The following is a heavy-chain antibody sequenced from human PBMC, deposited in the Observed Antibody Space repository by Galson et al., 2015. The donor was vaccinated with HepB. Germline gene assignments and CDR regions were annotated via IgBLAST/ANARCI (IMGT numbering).Heavy chain of an antibody. CDR3: ARDLSTTKRAFDV. V-gene: IGHV3-11*06. J-gene: IGHJ3*01. Sequence: CAASGFTFSDYQMTWIRQAPRKGLEWVSYITYSSALTTYADSVNGRFTISRDNAKNLLYLQMDSLRADDTAVYYCARDLSTTKRAFDVWGQGTVVTVSS. CDR2: ITYSSALT. CDR1: GFTFSDYQ. D-gene: IGHD1-1*01.